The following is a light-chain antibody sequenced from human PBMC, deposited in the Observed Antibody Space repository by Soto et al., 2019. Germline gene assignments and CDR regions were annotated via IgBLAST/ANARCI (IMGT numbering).Light chain of an antibody. V-gene: IGKV3-20*01. J-gene: IGKJ2*01. CDR2: GAS. Sequence: EIVLTQSPGTLSLSPGERATLSCRASQSVRSSYLAWYQQKPGQAPRLPIYGASSRATGIPDRFGGSGSGTDFTLTISRLEPADFAVYYCQQYGSSQYTFGQGTKLEIK. CDR3: QQYGSSQYT. CDR1: QSVRSSY.